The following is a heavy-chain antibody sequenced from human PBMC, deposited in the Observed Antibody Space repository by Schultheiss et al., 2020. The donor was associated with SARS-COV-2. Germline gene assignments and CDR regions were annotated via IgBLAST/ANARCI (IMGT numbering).Heavy chain of an antibody. D-gene: IGHD1/OR15-1a*01. CDR1: GFTFSSYS. Sequence: GGSLRLSCAASGFTFSSYSMNWVRQAPGKGLEWVSYISSSSSTIYYADSVKGRFTISRDNAKNSLYLQMNSLRAEVTAVYYCAREAGSIDYWGQGTLVTVSS. CDR2: ISSSSSTI. CDR3: AREAGSIDY. V-gene: IGHV3-48*01. J-gene: IGHJ4*02.